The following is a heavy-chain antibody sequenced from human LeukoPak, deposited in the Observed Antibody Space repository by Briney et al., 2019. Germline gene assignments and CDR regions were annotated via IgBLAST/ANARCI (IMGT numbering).Heavy chain of an antibody. CDR2: ISSSGNTI. CDR1: EFTFTSYE. D-gene: IGHD3-9*01. Sequence: PGGSLRLSCAASEFTFTSYELNWVRQAPGKGLEGVSYISSSGNTISYADSVKGRFTISRDNSKNTLYLQMNSLRAEDTAVYFCAKDQRGDILTGSPFDYWAREPWSPSPQ. CDR3: AKDQRGDILTGSPFDY. J-gene: IGHJ4*02. V-gene: IGHV3-48*03.